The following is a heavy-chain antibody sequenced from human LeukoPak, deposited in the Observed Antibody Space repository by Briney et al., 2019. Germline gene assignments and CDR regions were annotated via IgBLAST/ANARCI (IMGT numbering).Heavy chain of an antibody. CDR3: TPGVRGIAVAGTRRDY. J-gene: IGHJ4*02. CDR1: GFTFSNAW. V-gene: IGHV3-15*01. Sequence: PGGSLRLSCAASGFTFSNAWMSWVRQAPGKGLEWVGRIKSKTDGGTTDYAAPVKGRFTISRDDSKNTLYLQMNSLKTEDTAVYYCTPGVRGIAVAGTRRDYWGQGTLVTVSS. CDR2: IKSKTDGGTT. D-gene: IGHD6-19*01.